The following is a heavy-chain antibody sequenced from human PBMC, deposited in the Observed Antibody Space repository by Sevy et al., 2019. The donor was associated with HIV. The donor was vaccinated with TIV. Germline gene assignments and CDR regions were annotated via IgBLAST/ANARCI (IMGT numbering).Heavy chain of an antibody. CDR1: GFTFSSYS. D-gene: IGHD5-12*01. V-gene: IGHV3-7*03. CDR2: IKEDGSEK. J-gene: IGHJ6*03. CDR3: ARARRSYGGSYYYYYYMDV. Sequence: GGSLRLSCAGSGFTFSSYSMSWVRQAPGNGLEWVANIKEDGSEKNYVDSVKGRFTISRDNAKNSLYLQMNSLRAEDTALYYCARARRSYGGSYYYYYYMDVSGKGTSVTVSS.